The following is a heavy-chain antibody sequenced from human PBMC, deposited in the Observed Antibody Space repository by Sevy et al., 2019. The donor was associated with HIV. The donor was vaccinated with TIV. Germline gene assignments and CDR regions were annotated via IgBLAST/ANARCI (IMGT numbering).Heavy chain of an antibody. J-gene: IGHJ4*02. D-gene: IGHD2-8*01. CDR1: GFTFSKYS. CDR3: AREGCTKPHDY. CDR2: LSFGCGEI. V-gene: IGHV3-23*01. Sequence: GGSLRLSCAASGFTFSKYSMSWVRQPPGKGLEWVSTLSFGCGEINYADSVKGRFTISRDNSKSSVYLQMNNLRPEDTAVYYCAREGCTKPHDYWGQGTLVTCSS.